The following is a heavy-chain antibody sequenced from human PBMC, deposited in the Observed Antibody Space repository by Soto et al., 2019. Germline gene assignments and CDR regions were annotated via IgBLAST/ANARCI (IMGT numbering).Heavy chain of an antibody. J-gene: IGHJ6*02. CDR1: GFTFNKYS. Sequence: EVQLVESGGGLVKPGGSLRLSCAASGFTFNKYSMNWVRQAPGKGLEWVSSITSKANRIYYADSVKGRFTISRDNAQKSVYLQMNSLRVGDTAVYYCARESDFDFWSSNYIDGMDVWGQGTTVTVSS. CDR2: ITSKANRI. CDR3: ARESDFDFWSSNYIDGMDV. V-gene: IGHV3-21*02. D-gene: IGHD3-3*01.